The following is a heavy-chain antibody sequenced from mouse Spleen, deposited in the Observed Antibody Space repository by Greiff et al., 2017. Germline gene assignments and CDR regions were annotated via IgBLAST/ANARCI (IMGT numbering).Heavy chain of an antibody. CDR2: IYPGNSDT. CDR3: SLHYYGSSSWYFDV. Sequence: VQLQQSGTVLARPGASVKMSCKTSGYTFTSYWMHWVKQRPGQGLEWIGAIYPGNSDTSYNQKFKGKAKLTAVTSASTAYMELSSLTNEDSAVYYCSLHYYGSSSWYFDVWGAGTTVTVSS. D-gene: IGHD1-1*01. CDR1: GYTFTSYW. J-gene: IGHJ1*01. V-gene: IGHV1-5*01.